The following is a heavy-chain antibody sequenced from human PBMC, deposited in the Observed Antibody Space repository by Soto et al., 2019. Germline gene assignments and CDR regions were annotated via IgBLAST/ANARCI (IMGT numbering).Heavy chain of an antibody. CDR1: GFTFSDYY. Sequence: PGGSLRLSCAASGFTFSDYYMSWIRQAPGKGLEWVSYIPSSSTYTYYADSVKGRFTISRDSAKNSLYLQMNSLRAEDTAVYYCAKDPPYTKWQAFDIWGQGTLVTVSS. CDR3: AKDPPYTKWQAFDI. J-gene: IGHJ3*02. V-gene: IGHV3-11*05. CDR2: IPSSSTYT. D-gene: IGHD1-1*01.